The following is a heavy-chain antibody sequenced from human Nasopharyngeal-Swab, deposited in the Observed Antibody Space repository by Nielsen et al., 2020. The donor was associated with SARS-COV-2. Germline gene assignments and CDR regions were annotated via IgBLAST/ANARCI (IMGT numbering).Heavy chain of an antibody. V-gene: IGHV3-74*03. CDR3: ARAGSDPPLDCGMDV. J-gene: IGHJ6*02. CDR2: IKDDGTTT. Sequence: WIRQPPGKGLVWVSRIKDDGTTTTYADSVKGRSTISRDSAKNTIYLQMNSLRVEDTAVYYCARAGSDPPLDCGMDVWGQGTTVTVSS.